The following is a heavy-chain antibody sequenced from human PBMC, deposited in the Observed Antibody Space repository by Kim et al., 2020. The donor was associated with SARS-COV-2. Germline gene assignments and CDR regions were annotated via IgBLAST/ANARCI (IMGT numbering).Heavy chain of an antibody. Sequence: SETLSLTCAVYGGSFSGYYWSWIRQPPGKGLEWIGEINHSGSTNYNPSLKSRVTISVDTSKNQFSLKLSSVTAADTAVYYCARGKKTPASRAYAANAAGKGPFDYWGQGTLVTVSS. CDR2: INHSGST. D-gene: IGHD6-13*01. V-gene: IGHV4-34*01. CDR3: ARGKKTPASRAYAANAAGKGPFDY. J-gene: IGHJ4*02. CDR1: GGSFSGYY.